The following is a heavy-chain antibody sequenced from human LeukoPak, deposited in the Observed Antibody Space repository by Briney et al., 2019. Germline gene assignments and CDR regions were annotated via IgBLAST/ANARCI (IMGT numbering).Heavy chain of an antibody. CDR2: IYYSGNT. CDR3: ARHAIYSGGYSYWFDP. D-gene: IGHD1-26*01. CDR1: GDSINNYY. Sequence: PSETLSLTCTVSGDSINNYYWSWIRQPPGKGLEWIAYIYYSGNTNYNPSLRGRASISLDTSKNLCSLRLTSVTAADTAVYYCARHAIYSGGYSYWFDPWGLGTLVTVSS. V-gene: IGHV4-59*08. J-gene: IGHJ5*02.